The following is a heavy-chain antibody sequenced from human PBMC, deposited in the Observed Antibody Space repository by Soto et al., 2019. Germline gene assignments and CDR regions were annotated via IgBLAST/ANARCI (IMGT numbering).Heavy chain of an antibody. CDR1: GFTFSNAW. Sequence: PGGSLRLSCAASGFTFSNAWMSWVRQAPGKGLEWVGRIKSKTDGGTTDYAAPVKGRFTISRDDSKNTLYLQMNSLKTEDTAVYYCTTLERWLAYYYYGMDVWGQGTTVTVSS. J-gene: IGHJ6*02. CDR3: TTLERWLAYYYYGMDV. CDR2: IKSKTDGGTT. D-gene: IGHD6-19*01. V-gene: IGHV3-15*01.